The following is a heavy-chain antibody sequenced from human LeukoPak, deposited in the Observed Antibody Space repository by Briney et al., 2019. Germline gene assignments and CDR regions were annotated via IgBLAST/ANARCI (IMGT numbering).Heavy chain of an antibody. CDR3: ARYVWGSYPTFEDY. D-gene: IGHD3-16*02. V-gene: IGHV4-59*01. J-gene: IGHJ4*02. CDR1: GGSISSYY. Sequence: SETLSLTCTVPGGSISSYYWSWIRQPPGKGLEWIGYIYCSGSTNYNPSLKSRVTISVDTSKNQFSLKLSSVTAADTAVYYCARYVWGSYPTFEDYWGQGTLVTVSS. CDR2: IYCSGST.